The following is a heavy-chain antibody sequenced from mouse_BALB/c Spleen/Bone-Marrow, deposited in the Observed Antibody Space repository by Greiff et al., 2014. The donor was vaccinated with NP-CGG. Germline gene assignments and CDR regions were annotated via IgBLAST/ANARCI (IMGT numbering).Heavy chain of an antibody. CDR2: IWGVGTT. D-gene: IGHD2-4*01. CDR1: GFSLTDYG. CDR3: AKIYYDFDGFAH. Sequence: LQLQQSGPGLVAPSQSLSITCTVSGFSLTDYGVSWIRQPPGKGLEWLGVIWGVGTTYYNSALKSRLSISKDNSKSQVVLKMNSLQTDDAAMYYCAKIYYDFDGFAHWGQGTLVTVSA. V-gene: IGHV2-6-5*01. J-gene: IGHJ3*01.